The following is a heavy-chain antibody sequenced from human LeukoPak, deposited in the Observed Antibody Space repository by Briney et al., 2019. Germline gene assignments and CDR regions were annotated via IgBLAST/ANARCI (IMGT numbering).Heavy chain of an antibody. Sequence: GGSLRLSCAASGFTLSNAWMNWVRQAPGKGLEWVSYISTSGSTKYYADSVRGRFTISRDNAKNSLYLQMNSLRAEDTAVYYCARDRDPGYNDSSGYRRVNAFDIWGQGTMVTVSS. CDR3: ARDRDPGYNDSSGYRRVNAFDI. CDR1: GFTLSNAW. V-gene: IGHV3-48*04. CDR2: ISTSGSTK. J-gene: IGHJ3*02. D-gene: IGHD3-22*01.